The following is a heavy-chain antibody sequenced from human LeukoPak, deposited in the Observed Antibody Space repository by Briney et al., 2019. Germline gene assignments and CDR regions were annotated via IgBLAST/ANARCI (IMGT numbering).Heavy chain of an antibody. Sequence: ASVKVSSKVSGYTLTELSMHWVRQAPGNGLEWMGGFDPEDGETIYAQKFQGRVTMTEDTSTDTAYMELSSLRSEDTAVYYCATYDILTGYHNYFDYWGQGTLVTVSS. CDR3: ATYDILTGYHNYFDY. V-gene: IGHV1-24*01. CDR2: FDPEDGET. D-gene: IGHD3-9*01. J-gene: IGHJ4*02. CDR1: GYTLTELS.